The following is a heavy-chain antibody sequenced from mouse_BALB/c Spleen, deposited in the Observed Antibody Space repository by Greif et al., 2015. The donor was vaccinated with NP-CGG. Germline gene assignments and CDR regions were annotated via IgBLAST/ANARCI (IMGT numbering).Heavy chain of an antibody. CDR3: ARSGYYGNFFAY. J-gene: IGHJ3*01. Sequence: VQLQQSGAELVKPGASVKLSCTASGFNIKDTYMHWVKQRPEQGLEWIGRIDPANGNTKYDPKFQGKATITADTSSNTAYLRLSSLTSEDTAVYYCARSGYYGNFFAYWGQGTLVTVSA. D-gene: IGHD2-1*01. CDR1: GFNIKDTY. CDR2: IDPANGNT. V-gene: IGHV14-3*02.